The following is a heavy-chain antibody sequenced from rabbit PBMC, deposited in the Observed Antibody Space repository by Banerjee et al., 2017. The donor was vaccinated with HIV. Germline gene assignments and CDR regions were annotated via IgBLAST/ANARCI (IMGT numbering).Heavy chain of an antibody. Sequence: QEQLEESGGGLVKPEGSLTLTCKASGFPFSTKAVMCWVRRAPGKGLEWIACINVVTGKAVYASWAKGRFTFAKTWSTTVTLQMTSLTAADTATYFCARDLPGVIGWNFGWWGPGTLVTVS. D-gene: IGHD1-1*01. CDR3: ARDLPGVIGWNFGW. CDR1: GFPFSTKAV. CDR2: INVVTGKA. V-gene: IGHV1S45*01. J-gene: IGHJ4*01.